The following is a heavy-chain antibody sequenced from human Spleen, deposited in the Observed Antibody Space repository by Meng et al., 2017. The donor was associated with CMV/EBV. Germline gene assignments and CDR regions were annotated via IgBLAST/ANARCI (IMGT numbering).Heavy chain of an antibody. CDR1: DGSISSYY. CDR2: IYYSGST. J-gene: IGHJ4*02. CDR3: ARAYGDYVLEDY. D-gene: IGHD4-17*01. Sequence: GSLRLSCTVSDGSISSYYWSWIRQPPGKGLEWIGYIYYSGSTNYNPSLKSRVTISVDTSKNQFSLKLSSVTAADTAVYYCARAYGDYVLEDYWGQGTLVTVSS. V-gene: IGHV4-59*01.